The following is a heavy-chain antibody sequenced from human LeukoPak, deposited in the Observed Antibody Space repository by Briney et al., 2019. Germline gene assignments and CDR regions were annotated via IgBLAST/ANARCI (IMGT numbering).Heavy chain of an antibody. CDR1: RFTFSSYV. CDR2: ISGSGGST. V-gene: IGHV3-23*01. Sequence: GGSLRLSCAASRFTFSSYVMSWVRQAPGKGLEWVSAISGSGGSTYYADSVKGRFTISRDNSKNTLYLQMNSLRAEDTAVYYCANTPSYYYGMDVWGQGTTVTVSS. CDR3: ANTPSYYYGMDV. J-gene: IGHJ6*02.